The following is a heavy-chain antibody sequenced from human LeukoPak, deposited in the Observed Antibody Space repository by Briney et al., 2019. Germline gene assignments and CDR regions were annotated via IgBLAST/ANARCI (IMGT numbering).Heavy chain of an antibody. CDR1: GFTFSSYA. D-gene: IGHD4-11*01. J-gene: IGHJ5*02. CDR2: IRGSGDNT. Sequence: GGSLRLSCAASGFTFSSYAMSWVRQAPGKGLEWVSAIRGSGDNTYYADSVKGRFTISRDNSKNTLYLQMNSLRAEDTAVYYCARGGSVTNFRASQTNWFDPWGQGTLVTVSS. V-gene: IGHV3-23*01. CDR3: ARGGSVTNFRASQTNWFDP.